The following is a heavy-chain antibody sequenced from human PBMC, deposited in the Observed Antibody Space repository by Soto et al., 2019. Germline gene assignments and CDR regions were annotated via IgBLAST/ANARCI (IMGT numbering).Heavy chain of an antibody. D-gene: IGHD2-8*01. Sequence: PSETLSLTCTVSGASISRVNDYWSWSRQLPGKGLEWIWYIYCSGSAFYNPSLNGRVSISVDTSKNQFSLDLSSVTAADTAVYYCARESPHANAAWGDDGFDIWRQGTLVTVSS. CDR3: ARESPHANAAWGDDGFDI. CDR2: IYCSGSA. V-gene: IGHV4-31*03. CDR1: GASISRVNDY. J-gene: IGHJ3*02.